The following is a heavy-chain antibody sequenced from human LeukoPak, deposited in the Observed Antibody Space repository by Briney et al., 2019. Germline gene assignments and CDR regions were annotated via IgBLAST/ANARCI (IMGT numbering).Heavy chain of an antibody. CDR2: IYYSGST. Sequence: SETLSLTCTVSGGSISSYYWSWIRQPPGKGLEWIGCIYYSGSTNYNPSLKSRVTISVDTSKNQFSLKLSSVTAADTAVYYCARDKDTAMVDWGQGTLVTVSS. CDR1: GGSISSYY. V-gene: IGHV4-59*01. CDR3: ARDKDTAMVD. D-gene: IGHD5-18*01. J-gene: IGHJ4*02.